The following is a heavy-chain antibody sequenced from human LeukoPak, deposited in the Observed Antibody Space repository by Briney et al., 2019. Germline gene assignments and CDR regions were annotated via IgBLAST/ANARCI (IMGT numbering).Heavy chain of an antibody. J-gene: IGHJ4*02. V-gene: IGHV1-69*06. Sequence: VASVKVSCKASGGTFSSYAISWVRQAPGQGLEWMGGIIPIFGTANYAQKFQGRVTITADKSTSTAYMELSSLRSEDTAVYYCAREIYGDYGTVDYWGQGTLVTVSS. CDR1: GGTFSSYA. D-gene: IGHD4-17*01. CDR3: AREIYGDYGTVDY. CDR2: IIPIFGTA.